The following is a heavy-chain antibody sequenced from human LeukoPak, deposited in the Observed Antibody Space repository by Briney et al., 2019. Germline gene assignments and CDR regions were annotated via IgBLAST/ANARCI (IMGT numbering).Heavy chain of an antibody. Sequence: KPSETLSLTCTVSGGSISTDYWTWIRQPAGKGLEWIGLIYTSGSTNYNPSLKSQVTMSVDTSKNQFSLKLTSVTAADTAVYYCASDFGYWGQGTLVTVSS. V-gene: IGHV4-4*07. J-gene: IGHJ4*02. CDR1: GGSISTDY. CDR3: ASDFGY. CDR2: IYTSGST. D-gene: IGHD3-10*01.